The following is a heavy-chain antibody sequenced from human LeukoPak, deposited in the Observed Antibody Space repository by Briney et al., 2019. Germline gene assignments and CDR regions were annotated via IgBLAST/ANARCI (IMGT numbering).Heavy chain of an antibody. D-gene: IGHD3-22*01. CDR3: AKDIRYYDSSGYPILDY. CDR1: GFTFSSYA. Sequence: GSLRLSCAASGFTFSSYAMSWVRQAPGKGLEWVSAISGSGGSTYYADSVQGRFTISRDNSKNTLYLQMNSLRAEDTAVYYCAKDIRYYDSSGYPILDYWGQGTLVTVSS. V-gene: IGHV3-23*01. CDR2: ISGSGGST. J-gene: IGHJ4*02.